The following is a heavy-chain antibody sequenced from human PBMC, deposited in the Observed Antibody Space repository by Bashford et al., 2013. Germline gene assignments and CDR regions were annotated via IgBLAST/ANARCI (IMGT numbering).Heavy chain of an antibody. V-gene: IGHV1-18*01. Sequence: ASVKVSCKTSGHTFTSYGISWVRQAPGQGLEWMGWISAYNGNTKYAQNLQGRVTMTTDTSSSTAYMELRSLRSDDTAVYYCARSGPCSGGSCYAGWFDPWGQGTLVTVSS. CDR3: ARSGPCSGGSCYAGWFDP. J-gene: IGHJ5*02. D-gene: IGHD2-15*01. CDR2: ISAYNGNT. CDR1: GHTFTSYG.